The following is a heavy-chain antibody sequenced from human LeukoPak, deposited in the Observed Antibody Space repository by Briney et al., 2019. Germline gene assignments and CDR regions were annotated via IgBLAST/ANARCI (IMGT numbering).Heavy chain of an antibody. CDR1: GGSISSYY. V-gene: IGHV4-59*01. CDR3: ARDHLANLASRLFDP. CDR2: IYYSGST. J-gene: IGHJ5*02. Sequence: PSETPSLTCTVSGGSISSYYWSWIRQPPGKGLEWIGYIYYSGSTNYNPSLKSRVTISVDTSKNQFSLKLSSVTAADTAVYYCARDHLANLASRLFDPWGQGSLVTVSS. D-gene: IGHD3-3*01.